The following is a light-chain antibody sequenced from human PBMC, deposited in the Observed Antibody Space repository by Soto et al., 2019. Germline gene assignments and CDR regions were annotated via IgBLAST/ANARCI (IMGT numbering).Light chain of an antibody. Sequence: DIQMTQSPSTLSGSVGARGTITCRASQSISNWLAWYQQKPGTAPKVLIYHASNLQSGVPSRFSGSGSGTEFTLTISSLQPDDFATYYCQHYNCYSEAFGQGTKVDIK. CDR3: QHYNCYSEA. V-gene: IGKV1-5*01. CDR2: HAS. CDR1: QSISNW. J-gene: IGKJ1*01.